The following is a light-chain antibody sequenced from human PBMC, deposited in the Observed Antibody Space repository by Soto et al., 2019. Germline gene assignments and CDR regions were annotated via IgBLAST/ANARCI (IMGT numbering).Light chain of an antibody. CDR1: QSVSTY. CDR2: DAS. J-gene: IGKJ4*01. Sequence: EIVLTQSPAPLSLSPGERATLSCRASQSVSTYLAWYQQKPGQAPRILIYDASRRATGIPARFSGSGSGTDFTLTISSLEPEDFAVYYCQLRGKWPPPFGGGTKVEIK. V-gene: IGKV3-11*01. CDR3: QLRGKWPPP.